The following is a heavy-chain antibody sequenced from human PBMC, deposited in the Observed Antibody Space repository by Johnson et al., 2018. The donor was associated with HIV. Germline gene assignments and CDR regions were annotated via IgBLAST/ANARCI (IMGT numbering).Heavy chain of an antibody. CDR2: FYRNGGSA. V-gene: IGHV3-NL1*01. Sequence: QVQLVESGGGVVQPGRSLRLSCAVSGFTFNNYPMHWVRQAPGKGLEWVSGFYRNGGSAGYAASVKGRFTISRDNSKNTLYLQMNSLRAEDTAVYYCARGSYYDSSGDAFDIWGQGTMVTVSS. CDR3: ARGSYYDSSGDAFDI. CDR1: GFTFNNYP. D-gene: IGHD3-22*01. J-gene: IGHJ3*02.